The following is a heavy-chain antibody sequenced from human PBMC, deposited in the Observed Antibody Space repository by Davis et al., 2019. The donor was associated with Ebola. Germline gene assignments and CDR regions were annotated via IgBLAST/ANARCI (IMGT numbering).Heavy chain of an antibody. CDR2: ITDTGGRP. Sequence: GESLKISCAASGFTSGRYALSWVRQAPGKGLEWVAAITDTGGRPHYPDSVKGRFTISRDKPNHMLYPQMNSLRPEDTAVYYCAKDPPSYGLWYFDYWGQGTLVTVSS. CDR3: AKDPPSYGLWYFDY. CDR1: GFTSGRYA. D-gene: IGHD3-16*01. V-gene: IGHV3-23*01. J-gene: IGHJ4*02.